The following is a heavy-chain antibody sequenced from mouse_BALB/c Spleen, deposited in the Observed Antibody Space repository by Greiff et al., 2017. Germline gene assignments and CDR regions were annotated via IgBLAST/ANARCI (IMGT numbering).Heavy chain of an antibody. J-gene: IGHJ3*01. Sequence: EVQLVESGGGLVKPGGSLKLSCAASGFTFSSYAMSWVRQSPEKRLEWVAEISSGGSYTYYPDTVTGRFTISRDNAKNTLHLEMSSLRSEDTAMYYCARESAGALYYGYGFAYWGQGTLVTVSA. D-gene: IGHD2-2*01. CDR2: ISSGGSYT. CDR1: GFTFSSYA. V-gene: IGHV5-9-4*01. CDR3: ARESAGALYYGYGFAY.